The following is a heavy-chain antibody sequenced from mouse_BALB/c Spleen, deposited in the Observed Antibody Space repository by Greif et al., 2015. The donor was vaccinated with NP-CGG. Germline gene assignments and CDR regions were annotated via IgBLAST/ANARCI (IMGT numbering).Heavy chain of an antibody. CDR1: GYTFTSYW. J-gene: IGHJ4*01. V-gene: IGHV1-7*01. CDR3: ASYDGYLYYDAMDY. CDR2: INPSTGYT. D-gene: IGHD2-3*01. Sequence: QVQLKQSGAELAKPGASVKMSCKASGYTFTSYWMHWVKQRPGQGLEWIGYINPSTGYTEYNQKFKDKATLTADKSSSTAYMQLSSLTSEDSAVYYCASYDGYLYYDAMDYWGQGTSVTVSS.